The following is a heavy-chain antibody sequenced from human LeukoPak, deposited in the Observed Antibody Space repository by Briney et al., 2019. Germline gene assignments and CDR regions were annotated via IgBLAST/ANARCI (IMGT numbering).Heavy chain of an antibody. Sequence: ASVKVSCEASGYTFTDYYMHWVRQAPGQGLEWMGWINPNSGGANFAQKFQGRVTMTRDTSISTAYMELSRLRSDDTAVYYCARDQGATTFGFDYWGQGTLVTVSS. CDR2: INPNSGGA. CDR1: GYTFTDYY. D-gene: IGHD1-26*01. CDR3: ARDQGATTFGFDY. J-gene: IGHJ4*02. V-gene: IGHV1-2*02.